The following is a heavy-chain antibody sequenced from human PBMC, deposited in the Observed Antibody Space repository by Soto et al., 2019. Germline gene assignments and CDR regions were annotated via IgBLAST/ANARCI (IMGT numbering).Heavy chain of an antibody. J-gene: IGHJ4*01. CDR1: GYTFTGYY. V-gene: IGHV1-2*02. CDR3: ARRKGGSSNYYFDY. Sequence: ASVKVSCKASGYTFTGYYLHWVRQAPGQGLEWMGWVNPNNGATNFAQKFQGRVTMTRDTSISTAYMELSSLRSDDTAVYYCARRKGGSSNYYFDYWGRGTRVTVYS. D-gene: IGHD1-26*01. CDR2: VNPNNGAT.